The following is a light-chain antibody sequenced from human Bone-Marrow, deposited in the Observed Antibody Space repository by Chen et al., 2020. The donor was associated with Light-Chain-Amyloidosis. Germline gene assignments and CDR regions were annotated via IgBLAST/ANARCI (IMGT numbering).Light chain of an antibody. Sequence: QSALTQPASVSGSPGQSITISCPGTSSDVGGYNYVSWYQQHPGKAPKLMIYDVSNRPSGVSNRFSGSKSGNTASLTISGLQAEDEADYYCSSYTSSRGVVFGGGTKLTVL. CDR3: SSYTSSRGVV. V-gene: IGLV2-14*03. CDR1: SSDVGGYNY. J-gene: IGLJ2*01. CDR2: DVS.